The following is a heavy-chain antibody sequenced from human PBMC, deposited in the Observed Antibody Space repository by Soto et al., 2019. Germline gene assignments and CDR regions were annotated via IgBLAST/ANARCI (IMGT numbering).Heavy chain of an antibody. CDR2: IIPIFGTA. D-gene: IGHD3-9*01. J-gene: IGHJ4*02. CDR1: GGTFSSYA. Sequence: SVKVSCKASGGTFSSYAISWVRQAPGQGLEWMGGIIPIFGTANYAQKFQGRVTITADESTSTAYMELSSLRSEDTAVYYCARDIRGDFDTVYYFAYWGQGTLVTVSS. V-gene: IGHV1-69*13. CDR3: ARDIRGDFDTVYYFAY.